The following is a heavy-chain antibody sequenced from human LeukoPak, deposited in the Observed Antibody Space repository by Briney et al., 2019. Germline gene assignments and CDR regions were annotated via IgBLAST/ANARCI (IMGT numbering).Heavy chain of an antibody. CDR2: IRQEARDK. J-gene: IGHJ4*02. Sequence: GGPLRLSCAASGFTFSGYWMSGLRQAPGKGLEGLANIRQEARDKHYVASGKGRYTISRDNDEYLLYLDMSSLRAEDTAVYYCAKQRGQGYYFDYWGQGTLVTVSS. V-gene: IGHV3-7*01. CDR1: GFTFSGYW. D-gene: IGHD1/OR15-1a*01. CDR3: AKQRGQGYYFDY.